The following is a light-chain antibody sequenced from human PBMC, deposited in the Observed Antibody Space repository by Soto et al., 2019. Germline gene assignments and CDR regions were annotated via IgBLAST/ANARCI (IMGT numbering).Light chain of an antibody. V-gene: IGKV3-15*01. J-gene: IGKJ1*01. CDR2: GAS. CDR1: QSVSSN. Sequence: EIVLTQPPGTLSLSPGEIATLYFSASQSVSSNLAWYQQKPGQAPRLLIYGASTRATGIPARFSGSGSGTEFTLTISSLQSEDFATYYCQQGYNIPRTFGQGTKVDIK. CDR3: QQGYNIPRT.